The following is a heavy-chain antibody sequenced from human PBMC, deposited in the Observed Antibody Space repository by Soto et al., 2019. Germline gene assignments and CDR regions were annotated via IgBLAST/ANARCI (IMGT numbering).Heavy chain of an antibody. CDR1: GFTFSSYA. Sequence: QVQLVESGGGVVQPGRSLRLSCAASGFTFSSYAMHWVRQAPGKGLEWVAVISYDGSNKYYADSVKGRFTISRDNSKNTVYLQMNSLRLEDTAVYYCARPLWRDDYNWGYFDLWGRGTLVTVSS. CDR2: ISYDGSNK. CDR3: ARPLWRDDYNWGYFDL. V-gene: IGHV3-30-3*01. D-gene: IGHD4-4*01. J-gene: IGHJ2*01.